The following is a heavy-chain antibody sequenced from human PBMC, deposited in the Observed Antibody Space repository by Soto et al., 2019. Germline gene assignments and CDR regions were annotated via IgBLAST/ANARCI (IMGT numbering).Heavy chain of an antibody. CDR2: IIPIFGTA. J-gene: IGHJ6*02. CDR1: GGTFSSYA. D-gene: IGHD2-2*01. CDR3: ARDAIVLVPAAPRGGMDV. Sequence: QVQLVQSGAEVKKPGSSVKVSCKASGGTFSSYAISWVRQAPGQGLEWMGGIIPIFGTANYAQKFQGRVTITADXXTXTXXMELSSLRSEDTAVYYCARDAIVLVPAAPRGGMDVWGQGTTVTVSS. V-gene: IGHV1-69*12.